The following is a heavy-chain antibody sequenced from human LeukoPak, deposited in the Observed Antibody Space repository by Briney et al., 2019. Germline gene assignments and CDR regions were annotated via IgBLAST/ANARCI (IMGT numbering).Heavy chain of an antibody. J-gene: IGHJ3*02. V-gene: IGHV3-23*01. CDR3: TRRLSLRLDAFDI. CDR2: VSDIGPHT. CDR1: GFTLSSFG. D-gene: IGHD3-3*01. Sequence: GPSLRLSCAAAGFTLSSFGMTWVRQAPGRGLVWCSSVSDIGPHTYYASSVKGRFTITRYTSKTKLYLQMNSLRAEDTAMYYYTRRLSLRLDAFDIWGQGTVVTVSS.